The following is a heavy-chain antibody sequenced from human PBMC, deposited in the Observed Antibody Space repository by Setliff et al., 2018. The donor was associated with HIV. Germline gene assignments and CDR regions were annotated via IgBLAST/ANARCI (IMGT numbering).Heavy chain of an antibody. J-gene: IGHJ4*02. Sequence: SETLSLTCTVSGGSISSSSYYWGWIRQPPGKGLEWIGSIYYSGSTYYNPSLKSRVTISVDMSKNQFSLKLSSVTAADTAVYYCARRGRIAVAGGFDYWGQGTLVTVSA. D-gene: IGHD6-19*01. CDR3: ARRGRIAVAGGFDY. V-gene: IGHV4-39*01. CDR2: IYYSGST. CDR1: GGSISSSSYY.